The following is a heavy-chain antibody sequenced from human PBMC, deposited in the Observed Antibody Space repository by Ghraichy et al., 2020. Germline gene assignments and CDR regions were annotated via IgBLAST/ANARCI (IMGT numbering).Heavy chain of an antibody. CDR1: GGTFSSYA. V-gene: IGHV1-69*13. J-gene: IGHJ6*02. CDR2: ILPIFGTA. CDR3: ARHYGGRIYYYYYGMDV. Sequence: SVKVSCKASGGTFSSYAFSWVRQAPGQGLEWMGGILPIFGTANYAQNFQGRVTITADESTSTAYMELSSLRSQDTAVYYCARHYGGRIYYYYYGMDVWGQGTTVTVSS. D-gene: IGHD4-23*01.